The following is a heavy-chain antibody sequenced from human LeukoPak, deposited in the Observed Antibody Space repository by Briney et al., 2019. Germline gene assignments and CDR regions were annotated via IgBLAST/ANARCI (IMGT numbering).Heavy chain of an antibody. Sequence: SETLSLTCTVSGYSISSGYYWGWIRQPPGKGLEWIGSIYHSGSTYYNPSLKSRVTISVDTSKNQFSLKLSSVTAADTAVYYCARHVRSVVVPAAILDAFDIWGQGTMVTVSS. CDR1: GYSISSGYY. D-gene: IGHD2-2*02. J-gene: IGHJ3*02. V-gene: IGHV4-38-2*02. CDR2: IYHSGST. CDR3: ARHVRSVVVPAAILDAFDI.